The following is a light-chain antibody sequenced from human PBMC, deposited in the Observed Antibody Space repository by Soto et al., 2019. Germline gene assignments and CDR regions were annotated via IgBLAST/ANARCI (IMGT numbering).Light chain of an antibody. V-gene: IGLV2-8*01. CDR3: SSYADGNTFYV. CDR2: EVT. J-gene: IGLJ1*01. Sequence: QSVLTQPPSASGSPGQSVTISGTGTSSDVGGYNHVSWYQQHPGKAPKLMIFEVTKRPSGVPDRFSASKSGNTASLTVSGLRAEDEADYYCSSYADGNTFYVFGTGTKVTVL. CDR1: SSDVGGYNH.